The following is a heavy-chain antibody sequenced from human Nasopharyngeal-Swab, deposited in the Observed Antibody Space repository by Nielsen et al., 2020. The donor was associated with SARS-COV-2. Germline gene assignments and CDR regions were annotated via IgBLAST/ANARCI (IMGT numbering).Heavy chain of an antibody. D-gene: IGHD2-21*01. V-gene: IGHV4-34*01. Sequence: WIRQLQGKGLEWIGEINHSGSTNYNPSLKSRVTISVDTSKNQFSLKLSSATAADTAVYYCARAGDIRYYYYGMDVWGQGTTVTVSS. CDR3: ARAGDIRYYYYGMDV. J-gene: IGHJ6*02. CDR2: INHSGST.